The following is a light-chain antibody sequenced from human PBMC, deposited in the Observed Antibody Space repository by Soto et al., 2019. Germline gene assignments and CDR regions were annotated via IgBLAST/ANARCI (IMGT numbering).Light chain of an antibody. Sequence: DIQMTQSPSTLSASLGDRVTITCRASQNINNWLAWYQQKPGKAPNPLIYTASNLADGVPSRFSGSGSETQFTLTISSLQPEDFGTYYCQQYSSYSSFTFGQGTNLEI. V-gene: IGKV1-5*03. CDR2: TAS. CDR3: QQYSSYSSFT. CDR1: QNINNW. J-gene: IGKJ2*01.